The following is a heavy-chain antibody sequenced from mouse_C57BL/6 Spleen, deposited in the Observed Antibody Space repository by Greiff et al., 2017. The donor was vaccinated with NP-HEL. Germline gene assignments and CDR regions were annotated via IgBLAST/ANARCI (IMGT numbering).Heavy chain of an antibody. V-gene: IGHV1-81*01. J-gene: IGHJ2*01. D-gene: IGHD1-1*01. CDR2: IYPRSGNT. CDR3: ARSPSTVVARYYFDY. Sequence: QVHVKQSGAELARPGASVKLSCKASGYTFTSYGISWVKQRTGQGLEWIGEIYPRSGNTYYNEKFKGKATLTADKSSSTAYMELRSLTSEDSAVYFCARSPSTVVARYYFDYWGQGTTLTVSS. CDR1: GYTFTSYG.